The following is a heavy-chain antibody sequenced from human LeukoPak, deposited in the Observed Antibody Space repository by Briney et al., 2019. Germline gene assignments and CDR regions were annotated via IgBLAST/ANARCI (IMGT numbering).Heavy chain of an antibody. CDR1: GGSFSGYY. J-gene: IGHJ5*02. D-gene: IGHD4/OR15-4a*01. CDR2: INHSGST. V-gene: IGHV4-34*01. Sequence: SETLSLTCAVYGGSFSGYYWSWIRQPPGKGLELIGEINHSGSTNYNPSLKSRVTISVDTSKNQFSLKLSSVTAADTAVYYCARGLRTMVPSYPNWFDPWGQGTLVTVSS. CDR3: ARGLRTMVPSYPNWFDP.